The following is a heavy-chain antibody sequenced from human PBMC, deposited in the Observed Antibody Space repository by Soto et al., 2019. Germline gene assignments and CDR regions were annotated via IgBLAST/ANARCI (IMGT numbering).Heavy chain of an antibody. CDR1: GFTFSSYA. V-gene: IGHV3-23*01. Sequence: GGSLRLSCAAPGFTFSSYAMSWVRQAPGKGLEWVSAISGSGGSTYYADSVKGRFTISRDNSKNTLYLQMNSLRAEDTAVYYCAKWATIFGVVGGWFDPWGQGTLVTVSS. CDR3: AKWATIFGVVGGWFDP. D-gene: IGHD3-3*01. CDR2: ISGSGGST. J-gene: IGHJ5*02.